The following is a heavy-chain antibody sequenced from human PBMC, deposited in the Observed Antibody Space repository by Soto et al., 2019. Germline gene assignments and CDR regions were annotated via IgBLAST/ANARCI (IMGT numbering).Heavy chain of an antibody. CDR1: GGSISSGGYY. V-gene: IGHV4-31*03. D-gene: IGHD2-8*01. CDR2: IYYSGST. J-gene: IGHJ5*02. CDR3: ARDRSTYGGGGTGEVKENWFDP. Sequence: SETLSLTCTVSGGSISSGGYYWSWIRQHPGKGLEWIGYIYYSGSTYYNPSLKSRVTISVDTSKNQFSLKLSSVTTADTAVYYCARDRSTYGGGGTGEVKENWFDPWGPGTLVTVSS.